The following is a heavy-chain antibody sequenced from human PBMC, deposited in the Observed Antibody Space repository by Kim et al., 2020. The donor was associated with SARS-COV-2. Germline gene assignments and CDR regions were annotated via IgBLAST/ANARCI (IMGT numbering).Heavy chain of an antibody. CDR3: ALRTTVTTGVDY. V-gene: IGHV1-2*02. Sequence: NYEQKFQGRVTMTRDTSISTAYMELSRLRSDDTAVYYCALRTTVTTGVDYWGQGTLVTVSS. J-gene: IGHJ4*02. D-gene: IGHD4-17*01.